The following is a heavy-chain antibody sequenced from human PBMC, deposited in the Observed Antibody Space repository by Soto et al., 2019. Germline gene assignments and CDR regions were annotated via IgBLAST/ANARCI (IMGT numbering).Heavy chain of an antibody. D-gene: IGHD1-7*01. V-gene: IGHV1-2*02. Sequence: QVQLVQSGAEVKQPGASVKVSCKASGYTFSVYHLHWVRQAPGQGLEWMGWVYPSSGGTSYAQRFEGRVTMTRDTSINTAYMELSRLTSDDTAVYYWAKELQRGLDVWGQGTTVIVSS. J-gene: IGHJ6*02. CDR3: AKELQRGLDV. CDR1: GYTFSVYH. CDR2: VYPSSGGT.